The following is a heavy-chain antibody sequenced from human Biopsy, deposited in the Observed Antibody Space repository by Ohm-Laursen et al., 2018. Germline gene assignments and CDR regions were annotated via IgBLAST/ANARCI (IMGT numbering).Heavy chain of an antibody. CDR3: MKEGALSYYYEISPTDY. D-gene: IGHD3-22*01. J-gene: IGHJ4*02. CDR2: ISEIGAAT. Sequence: GSLRLSCAASGISFTNYAMRWVRQAPGTGLEWVAGISEIGAATYYADSVRGRFTVSRDNSKNTLYLQMSSLRAEDTALYYCMKEGALSYYYEISPTDYWGQGTLVTVSS. CDR1: GISFTNYA. V-gene: IGHV3-23*01.